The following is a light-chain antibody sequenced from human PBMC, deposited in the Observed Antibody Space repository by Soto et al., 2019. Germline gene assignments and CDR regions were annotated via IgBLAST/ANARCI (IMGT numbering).Light chain of an antibody. V-gene: IGLV2-14*01. CDR1: SSDVGAYNY. CDR3: GSFTTSRIWV. Sequence: QSALTQPASVSGSPGQSITISCTGTSSDVGAYNYVSWYRQHPGKAPKLVIYEVSNRPSGISNRFSGSKSGNTASLTISGLQVEDEAEYFCGSFTTSRIWVFGGGTKLTVL. J-gene: IGLJ3*02. CDR2: EVS.